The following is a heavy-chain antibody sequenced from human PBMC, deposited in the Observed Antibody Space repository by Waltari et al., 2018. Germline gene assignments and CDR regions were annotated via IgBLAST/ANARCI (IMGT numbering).Heavy chain of an antibody. D-gene: IGHD5-12*01. CDR2: IIPIFGTA. V-gene: IGHV1-69*08. J-gene: IGHJ4*02. CDR1: GGTFSSYA. Sequence: QVQLVQSGAEVKKPGSSVKVSCKASGGTFSSYAISWVRQAPGQGLEWMGRIIPIFGTANYAQKFQGRVTITADKSTSTAYMELSSLRSEDTAVYYCARVYSGYDHSSGWPLEFDYWGQGTLVTVSS. CDR3: ARVYSGYDHSSGWPLEFDY.